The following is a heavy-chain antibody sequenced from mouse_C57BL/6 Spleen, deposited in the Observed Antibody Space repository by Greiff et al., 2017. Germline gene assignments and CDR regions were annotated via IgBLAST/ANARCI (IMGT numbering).Heavy chain of an antibody. CDR2: IWTGGGT. CDR1: GFSLTSYA. J-gene: IGHJ4*01. Sequence: VKLMESGPGLVAPSQSLSITCTVSGFSLTSYAISWVRQPPGKGLEWLGVIWTGGGTNYNSALKSRLSISKENSKSQVFLKMNSLQTDDTARYYCARRSRPDYYAMDYWGQGTSVTVSS. V-gene: IGHV2-9-1*01. CDR3: ARRSRPDYYAMDY. D-gene: IGHD2-4*01.